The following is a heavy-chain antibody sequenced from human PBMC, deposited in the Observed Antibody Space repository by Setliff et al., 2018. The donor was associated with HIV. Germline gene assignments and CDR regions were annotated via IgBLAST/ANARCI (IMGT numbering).Heavy chain of an antibody. V-gene: IGHV4-38-2*01. Sequence: SQTLSLTCAVSGYSISSGYYWGWIRQPPGKGLEWIGSIYHSGSTYYNPSLKSRVTISVHTSKNQFSLKLSSVTAADTAVYYCARGRGNDYVWGSYRYFDYWGQGTLVTVSS. CDR2: IYHSGST. D-gene: IGHD3-16*02. CDR1: GYSISSGYY. J-gene: IGHJ4*02. CDR3: ARGRGNDYVWGSYRYFDY.